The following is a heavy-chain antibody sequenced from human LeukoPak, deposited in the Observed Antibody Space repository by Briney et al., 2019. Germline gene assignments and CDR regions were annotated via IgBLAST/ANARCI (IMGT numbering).Heavy chain of an antibody. D-gene: IGHD2-2*01. V-gene: IGHV4-61*02. J-gene: IGHJ6*03. Sequence: PSETLSLTCTVSGGSISSGSYYWSWIRQPAGKGLEWIGRIYTSGSTNYNPSLKSRVTISVDTSKNQFSLKLSSVTAADTAIYYCARDHPYCTGTSCPYYYYIDVWGKGTTVTVSS. CDR1: GGSISSGSYY. CDR2: IYTSGST. CDR3: ARDHPYCTGTSCPYYYYIDV.